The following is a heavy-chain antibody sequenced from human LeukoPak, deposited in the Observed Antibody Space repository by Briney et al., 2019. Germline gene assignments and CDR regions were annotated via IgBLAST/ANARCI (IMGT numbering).Heavy chain of an antibody. CDR2: MNPNSGNT. CDR3: ARGYKPGYSSGWSIFDY. J-gene: IGHJ4*02. D-gene: IGHD6-19*01. CDR1: GYTFTSYD. Sequence: ASVKVSCKASGYTFTSYDINWVRQATGQGLEWMGWMNPNSGNTGCAQKFQGRVTMTRNTSISTAYMELSSLRSEDTAVYYCARGYKPGYSSGWSIFDYWGQGTLVTVSS. V-gene: IGHV1-8*01.